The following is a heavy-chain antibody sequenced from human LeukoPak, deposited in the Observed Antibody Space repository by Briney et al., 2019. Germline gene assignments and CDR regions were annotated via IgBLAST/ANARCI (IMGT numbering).Heavy chain of an antibody. CDR3: ARGNRQLRFLEWLTHNWFDP. Sequence: SETLSLTCTVSGGSISSGDYYWSWIRQPPGKGLEWIGYIYYSGSTYYNPSLKSRVTISVDTSKNQFSLKLSSVTAADTAVYYCARGNRQLRFLEWLTHNWFDPWGQGTLVTVSS. CDR1: GGSISSGDYY. D-gene: IGHD3-3*01. V-gene: IGHV4-30-4*01. J-gene: IGHJ5*02. CDR2: IYYSGST.